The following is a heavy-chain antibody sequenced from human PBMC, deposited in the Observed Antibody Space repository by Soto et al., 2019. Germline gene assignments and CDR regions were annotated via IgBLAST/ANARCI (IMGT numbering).Heavy chain of an antibody. V-gene: IGHV3-33*08. CDR3: AREPGSEGGYSYGCDY. CDR1: EFTFSSYS. D-gene: IGHD5-18*01. J-gene: IGHJ4*02. CDR2: IWYDGSNK. Sequence: GGSLRLSCAASEFTFSSYSMNWVRQAPGKGLEWVAVIWYDGSNKYYADSVKGRFTISRDNSKNTLYLQMNSLRAEDTAVYYCAREPGSEGGYSYGCDYWGQGTLVTVSS.